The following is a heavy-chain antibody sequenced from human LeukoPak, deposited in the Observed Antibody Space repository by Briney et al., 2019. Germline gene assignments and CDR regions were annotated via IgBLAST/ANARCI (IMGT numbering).Heavy chain of an antibody. D-gene: IGHD3-10*01. CDR1: GFTFSSYW. V-gene: IGHV3-74*01. CDR3: ARNYGSGSMDV. J-gene: IGHJ6*03. Sequence: PGGSLRLSCAASGFTFSSYWMHWVRHAPGKGLVWVSRINADGSTTNYADSVKGRFTISRDNAKNTLYLQMNSLRAEDTAVYYCARNYGSGSMDVWGKGTTVTVFS. CDR2: INADGSTT.